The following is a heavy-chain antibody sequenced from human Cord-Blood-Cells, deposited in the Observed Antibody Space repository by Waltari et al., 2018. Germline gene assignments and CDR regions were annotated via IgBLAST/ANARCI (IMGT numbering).Heavy chain of an antibody. Sequence: EVQLVESGGGLVKPGGSLRLSCAASGFTFSSYSMNWVRQAPGKGLGWGSAMSSSSSYIYYADSVKGRFTISRDNAKNSLYLQMNSLRAEDTAVYYCARVPLVRALDYWGQGTLVTVSS. CDR2: MSSSSSYI. V-gene: IGHV3-21*01. D-gene: IGHD2-2*01. J-gene: IGHJ4*02. CDR1: GFTFSSYS. CDR3: ARVPLVRALDY.